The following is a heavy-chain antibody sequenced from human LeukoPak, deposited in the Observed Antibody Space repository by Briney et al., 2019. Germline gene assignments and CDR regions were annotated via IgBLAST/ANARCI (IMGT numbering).Heavy chain of an antibody. J-gene: IGHJ4*02. CDR3: ARVVVVPAAIFSDY. CDR1: GFTFSSYS. Sequence: RGSLRLSCAASGFTFSSYSMNWVRQAPGKGLEWVSYISSSSSTIYYADSVKGRFTISRGNAKNSLYLQMNSLRAEDTAVYYCARVVVVPAAIFSDYWGQGTLVTVSS. D-gene: IGHD2-2*01. V-gene: IGHV3-48*01. CDR2: ISSSSSTI.